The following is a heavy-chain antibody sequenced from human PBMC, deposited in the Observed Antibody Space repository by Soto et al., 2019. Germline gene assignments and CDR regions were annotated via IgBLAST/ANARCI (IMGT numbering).Heavy chain of an antibody. CDR1: GGTFSSYT. CDR3: ARDRETLMVHGNHDAFDI. Sequence: QVQLVQSGAEVKKPGSSVKVSCKASGGTFSSYTISWVRQAPGQGLEWMGRIIPILGIANYAQKFQGRVTITADKTTSTAYMELSSLRSEDTAVYYCARDRETLMVHGNHDAFDIWGQGTMVTVSS. CDR2: IIPILGIA. V-gene: IGHV1-69*08. J-gene: IGHJ3*02. D-gene: IGHD2-8*02.